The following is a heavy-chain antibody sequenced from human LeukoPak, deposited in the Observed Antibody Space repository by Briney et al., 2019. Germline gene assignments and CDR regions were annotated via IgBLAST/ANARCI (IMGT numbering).Heavy chain of an antibody. CDR2: MNPNSGNT. Sequence: ASVKVSCKASVYTFTSYDINWVRQATGQGLEWMGWMNPNSGNTGYAQKFQGRVTMTRNTSISTAYMELSSLRSEDTAVYYCARRAAAGTLPRRDFDYWGQGTLVTVSS. J-gene: IGHJ4*02. CDR3: ARRAAAGTLPRRDFDY. V-gene: IGHV1-8*01. CDR1: VYTFTSYD. D-gene: IGHD6-13*01.